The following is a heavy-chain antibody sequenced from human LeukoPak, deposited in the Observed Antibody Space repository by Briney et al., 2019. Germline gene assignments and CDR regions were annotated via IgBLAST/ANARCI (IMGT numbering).Heavy chain of an antibody. CDR2: INPNSGGT. CDR1: GYTFTGYY. J-gene: IGHJ3*02. D-gene: IGHD3-22*01. V-gene: IGHV1-2*04. CDR3: ARDQYYYDSSGYYAKLGAFDI. Sequence: GASVKVSCKASGYTFTGYYMHWVRQAPGQGLEWMGWINPNSGGTNYAQKFQGWVTMTRDTSISTAYMELSRLRSDDTAVYYCARDQYYYDSSGYYAKLGAFDIWGQGTMVTVSS.